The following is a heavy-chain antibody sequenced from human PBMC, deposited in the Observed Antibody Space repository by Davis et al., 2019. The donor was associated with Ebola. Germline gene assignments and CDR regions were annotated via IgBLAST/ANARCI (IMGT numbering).Heavy chain of an antibody. CDR3: ARSAGTALSDFFDF. V-gene: IGHV3-43*01. CDR1: GFTFNDYT. D-gene: IGHD6-13*01. Sequence: PGGSLRLSCAASGFTFNDYTMHWVRQIPGKGLEWVCLMSWDAFTPSYADSVRGRFAVSRDNSKNSLYLQMNRLRSEDTALYYCARSAGTALSDFFDFWGPGTLVTVSS. CDR2: MSWDAFTP. J-gene: IGHJ4*02.